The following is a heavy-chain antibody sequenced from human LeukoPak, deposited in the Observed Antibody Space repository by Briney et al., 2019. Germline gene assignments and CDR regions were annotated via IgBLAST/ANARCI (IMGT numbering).Heavy chain of an antibody. D-gene: IGHD2-2*01. CDR1: GFTFSSYW. CDR2: IKQDGSEK. Sequence: GGSLRLSCAASGFTFSSYWMSWVRQAPGKGLEWVANIKQDGSEKYYVDSVKGRFTISRDNAKNSLYLQMNSLRAEDTALYYCARDAIRYCSSTSCYAFFDYWGQGTLVTVSS. V-gene: IGHV3-7*03. CDR3: ARDAIRYCSSTSCYAFFDY. J-gene: IGHJ4*02.